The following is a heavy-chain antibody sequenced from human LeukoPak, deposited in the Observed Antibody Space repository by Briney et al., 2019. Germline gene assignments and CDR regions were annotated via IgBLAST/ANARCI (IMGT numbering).Heavy chain of an antibody. Sequence: GASVKVSCKASGYTFTGYYMHWVRQAPGQGLEWMGGIIPIFGIPDSAQKFQGRLTITADESTTTAYMELSSLRSDDTAIYYCGLSGNYYYYMDVWGKGTTVTISS. J-gene: IGHJ6*03. CDR3: GLSGNYYYYMDV. V-gene: IGHV1-69*13. CDR1: GYTFTGYY. D-gene: IGHD6-25*01. CDR2: IIPIFGIP.